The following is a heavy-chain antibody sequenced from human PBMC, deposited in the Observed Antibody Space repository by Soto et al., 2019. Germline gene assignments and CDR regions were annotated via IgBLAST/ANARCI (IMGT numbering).Heavy chain of an antibody. CDR3: ARDKYGPGYYFDS. D-gene: IGHD1-1*01. CDR2: ILDRGTT. J-gene: IGHJ4*02. CDR1: GDSMNSDDSY. V-gene: IGHV4-31*03. Sequence: SETLSLTCTVSGDSMNSDDSYWTWIRQHPGKGLEWIGYILDRGTTYYNPSLKSRVTISVDTSKNQFSLKLRTVTAADTAVYFCARDKYGPGYYFDSWGQGTLVTVSS.